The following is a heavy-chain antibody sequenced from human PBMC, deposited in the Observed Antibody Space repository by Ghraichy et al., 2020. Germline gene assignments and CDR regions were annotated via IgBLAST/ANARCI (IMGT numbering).Heavy chain of an antibody. CDR1: GFTVSSNY. V-gene: IGHV3-53*01. CDR3: ARDLRYCGGDCFWYFDL. D-gene: IGHD2-21*02. J-gene: IGHJ2*01. Sequence: GGSLRLSCAASGFTVSSNYMSWVRQAPGKGLEWVSVIYSGGSTYYADSVKGRFTISRDNSKNTLYLQMNSLRAEDTAGYYCARDLRYCGGDCFWYFDLWGRGTLVTVSS. CDR2: IYSGGST.